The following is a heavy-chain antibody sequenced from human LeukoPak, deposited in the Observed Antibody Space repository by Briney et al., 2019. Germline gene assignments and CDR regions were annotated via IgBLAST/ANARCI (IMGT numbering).Heavy chain of an antibody. V-gene: IGHV3-7*04. D-gene: IGHD3-10*01. CDR1: GFTVSSSF. CDR2: MKKDGSEK. CDR3: ARGYVAGTLGPYYFDY. Sequence: GGSLRLSCAASGFTVSSSFMSWVRQAPGKGLEWVANMKKDGSEKYYVDSVEGRFSISRDNAKNSLYLEMNSLRAEDTAVYYCARGYVAGTLGPYYFDYWGQGTLVTVSS. J-gene: IGHJ4*02.